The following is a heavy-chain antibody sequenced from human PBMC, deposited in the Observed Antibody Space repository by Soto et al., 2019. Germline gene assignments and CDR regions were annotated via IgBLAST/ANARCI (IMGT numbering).Heavy chain of an antibody. CDR2: IFYSGTT. Sequence: SETLCLTCTFPVGSISVYYWSWIRQPPGKGLDLLGYIFYSGTTNYNPSLQSRPTISVDTSKNQFSLTLSSVTAADTAVYYCAKGGGRGVHGGDYFDYWGLGTMVTVSS. J-gene: IGHJ4*02. D-gene: IGHD2-21*01. CDR3: AKGGGRGVHGGDYFDY. V-gene: IGHV4-59*01. CDR1: VGSISVYY.